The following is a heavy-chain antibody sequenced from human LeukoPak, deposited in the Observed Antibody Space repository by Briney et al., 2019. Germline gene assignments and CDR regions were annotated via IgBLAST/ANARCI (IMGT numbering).Heavy chain of an antibody. Sequence: PGGSLRLSCAASGFTFSSYGMHWVRQAPGKGLEWVAFIRHDGGYKYYADSVKGRFTISRDNSKNTLYLQMISLRDDDTAVYYCAKTKEGHTIRGTFDYWGQGTLVIVSS. CDR2: IRHDGGYK. V-gene: IGHV3-30*02. CDR1: GFTFSSYG. J-gene: IGHJ4*02. D-gene: IGHD3-10*01. CDR3: AKTKEGHTIRGTFDY.